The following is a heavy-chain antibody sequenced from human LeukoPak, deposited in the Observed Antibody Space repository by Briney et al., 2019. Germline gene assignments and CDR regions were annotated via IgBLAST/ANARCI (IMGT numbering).Heavy chain of an antibody. V-gene: IGHV4-4*07. J-gene: IGHJ5*02. CDR2: IYTSGST. D-gene: IGHD2-2*01. Sequence: SETLSLTCTVSGGSISSYYWSWIRQPAGKGLEWIGRIYTSGSTNYNPSLKSRVAMSVDTSNNQFSLKLSSVTAADTAVYYCARVSGYCSSTSCYEGVYWFDPWGQGTLVTVSS. CDR1: GGSISSYY. CDR3: ARVSGYCSSTSCYEGVYWFDP.